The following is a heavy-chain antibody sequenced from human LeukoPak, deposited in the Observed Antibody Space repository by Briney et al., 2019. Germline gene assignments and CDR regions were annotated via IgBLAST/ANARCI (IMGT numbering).Heavy chain of an antibody. CDR1: GGSISSSSYY. CDR3: ATPGNDAFDI. V-gene: IGHV4-39*07. D-gene: IGHD3-10*01. J-gene: IGHJ3*02. CDR2: IYYSGST. Sequence: PSETLSLTCTVSGGSISSSSYYWGWIRQPPGKGLEWIGSIYYSGSTYYNPSLKSRVTISVDTSKNQFSLKLSSVTAADTAVYYCATPGNDAFDIWGQGTMVTVSS.